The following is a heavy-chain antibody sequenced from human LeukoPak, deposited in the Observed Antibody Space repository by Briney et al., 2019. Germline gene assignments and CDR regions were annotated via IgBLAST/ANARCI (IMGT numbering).Heavy chain of an antibody. CDR2: IKSKSGGGAA. J-gene: IGHJ4*02. Sequence: GGSLRLSCAASGFTFSNAWMIWVRQAPGKGLKYVGHIKSKSGGGAADYATPVKGRFSISRDDSQNTVYLQMNSVTTEDTAVYYCTIEGFWGQGTLVTVSS. CDR3: TIEGF. V-gene: IGHV3-15*05. CDR1: GFTFSNAW.